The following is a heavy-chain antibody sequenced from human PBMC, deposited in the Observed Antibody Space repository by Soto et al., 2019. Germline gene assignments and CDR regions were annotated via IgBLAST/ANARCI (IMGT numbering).Heavy chain of an antibody. CDR3: AKDDYGYWFDP. Sequence: EVQLLESGGGLVQPGGSLRLSCVASGFSVRNYAMSWVRQAPGKGLEWVSSISVSGGTTYYADSVKGRFTISRDNSKNTLYLQMNRLRAGDTAVYYCAKDDYGYWFDPWGQGTLVTISS. D-gene: IGHD4-17*01. CDR1: GFSVRNYA. J-gene: IGHJ5*02. CDR2: ISVSGGTT. V-gene: IGHV3-23*01.